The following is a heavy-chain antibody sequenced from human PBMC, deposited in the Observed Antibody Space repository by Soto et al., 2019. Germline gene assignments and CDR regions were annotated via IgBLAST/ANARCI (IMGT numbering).Heavy chain of an antibody. CDR1: GYTFTGNY. CDR3: ARDPRPPSGWLGFWEYGMDV. Sequence: QVHLVQSGAEVKKPGASVKVSCKASGYTFTGNYIHWVRQAPGQGLEWMGWVNPDNGGTTSAQKFQGRVTMTRDTSVTTAYMELIRLTSDDTAVYYCARDPRPPSGWLGFWEYGMDVWGQGTTVTVSS. V-gene: IGHV1-2*02. D-gene: IGHD3-3*01. J-gene: IGHJ6*02. CDR2: VNPDNGGT.